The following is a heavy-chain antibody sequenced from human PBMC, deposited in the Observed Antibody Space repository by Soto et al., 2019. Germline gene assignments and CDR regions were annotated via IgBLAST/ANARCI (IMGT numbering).Heavy chain of an antibody. CDR1: GFTFSRHW. J-gene: IGHJ4*02. V-gene: IGHV3-74*01. CDR2: VSGDGSTT. D-gene: IGHD5-18*01. CDR3: EKGVDNYGGPELDY. Sequence: EVQLVESGGGLVQPGGSLRLSCAASGFTFSRHWMHWVRLAPGKGPVWVSRVSGDGSTTTYADSVKGRFTISRDNAKSTLYLQMNSLRVDDTAVYFCEKGVDNYGGPELDYWGQGTLVTVSS.